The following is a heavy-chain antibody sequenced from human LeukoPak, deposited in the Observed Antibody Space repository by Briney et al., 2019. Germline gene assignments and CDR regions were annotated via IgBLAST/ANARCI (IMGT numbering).Heavy chain of an antibody. D-gene: IGHD1-1*01. CDR1: GFTFSSNA. V-gene: IGHV3-23*01. Sequence: GGSLRLSCAGSGFTFSSNALSWVRQAPGKGLEWVSAISTSGGNTYYADSVRGRFTISRDNSKNTLYLQMNTLRAEDTAVYYCATTKQARRYFDYWGQGTLDTVSS. CDR2: ISTSGGNT. CDR3: ATTKQARRYFDY. J-gene: IGHJ4*02.